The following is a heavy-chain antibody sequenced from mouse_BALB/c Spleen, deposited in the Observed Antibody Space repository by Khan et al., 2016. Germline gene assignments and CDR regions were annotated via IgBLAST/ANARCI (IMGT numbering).Heavy chain of an antibody. J-gene: IGHJ4*01. CDR3: AWMPGSSYYAMDY. CDR1: GISITTGNYR. CDR2: IYYSGTI. Sequence: EVQLQESGPGLVKPSQTVSLTCTVTGISITTGNYRWSWIRQFPGNKLEWIGYIYYSGTITYNPSLTRRTTITSDTSKNQFFLEMNSLNAEDTATYYCAWMPGSSYYAMDYWGQGTSVTVSS. D-gene: IGHD1-1*01. V-gene: IGHV3-5*02.